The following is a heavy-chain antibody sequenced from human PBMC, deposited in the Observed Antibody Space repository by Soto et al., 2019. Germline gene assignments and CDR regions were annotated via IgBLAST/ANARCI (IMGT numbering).Heavy chain of an antibody. CDR2: VKSKTDGGTT. V-gene: IGHV3-15*07. D-gene: IGHD2-15*01. J-gene: IGHJ5*02. CDR1: GFTFSNAW. CDR3: TTDRYCSGGSCYSWFDP. Sequence: PGGSLRLSCAASGFTFSNAWINWVRQTPGKGLEWVGRVKSKTDGGTTDFAAPVKGRFAISRDDSKNTLYLQMNSLKTEDTAVYYCTTDRYCSGGSCYSWFDPWGQGTLVTVSS.